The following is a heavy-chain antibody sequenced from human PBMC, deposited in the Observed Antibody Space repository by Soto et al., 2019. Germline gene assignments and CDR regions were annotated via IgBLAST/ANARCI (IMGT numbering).Heavy chain of an antibody. D-gene: IGHD3-22*01. Sequence: GGSLRLSCAASGFTFSSYAMSWVRQAPGKGLEWVSAISGSGGSTYYADSVKGRFTISRDNSKNTLYLQMNSLRAEDTAVYYCAKSTYHDSSGYFLVGAFDIWGQGTMVTVSS. CDR3: AKSTYHDSSGYFLVGAFDI. CDR2: ISGSGGST. CDR1: GFTFSSYA. V-gene: IGHV3-23*01. J-gene: IGHJ3*02.